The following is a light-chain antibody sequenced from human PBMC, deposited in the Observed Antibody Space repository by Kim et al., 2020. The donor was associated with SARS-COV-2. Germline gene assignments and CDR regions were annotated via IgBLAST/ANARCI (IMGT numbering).Light chain of an antibody. CDR3: QQYNDWPLT. CDR1: QNISSY. CDR2: GAS. J-gene: IGKJ4*01. V-gene: IGKV3-15*01. Sequence: EIVMTQSPATLSVSPGERATLSCRASQNISSYLVWYQQKPGRTPRLLIYGASARATGVPGRFSGSGSGTEFTLTVSSLQSEDFAVYYCQQYNDWPLTFGGGTKVDIK.